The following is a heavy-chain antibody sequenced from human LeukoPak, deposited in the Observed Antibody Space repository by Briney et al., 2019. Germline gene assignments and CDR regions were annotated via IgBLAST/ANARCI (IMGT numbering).Heavy chain of an antibody. V-gene: IGHV3-74*01. CDR2: LKSDGTNA. D-gene: IGHD3-10*01. CDR3: LRDTLYDSGSYPYFQH. CDR1: GFTFSSYW. J-gene: IGHJ1*01. Sequence: GGSLRLSCAASGFTFSSYWMHWVRQGPGKGLVWVSRLKSDGTNAYYADSVKGRFTISRDNARNTLYLQMNSLRAEDTAVYYCLRDTLYDSGSYPYFQHWGQGTLVTVSS.